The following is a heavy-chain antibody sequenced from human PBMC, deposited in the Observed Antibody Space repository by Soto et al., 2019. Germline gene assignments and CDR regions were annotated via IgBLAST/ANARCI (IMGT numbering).Heavy chain of an antibody. Sequence: ASVKVSCKASGYTFTGYYMHWVRQAPGQGLEWMGWINPNSGGTNYAQKFQGRVTMTRDTSISTAYMELSRLRSDDTAVYYCARVNVVVVAATRAYYSDYWGPGTLATVSS. CDR2: INPNSGGT. J-gene: IGHJ4*02. CDR3: ARVNVVVVAATRAYYSDY. D-gene: IGHD2-15*01. CDR1: GYTFTGYY. V-gene: IGHV1-2*02.